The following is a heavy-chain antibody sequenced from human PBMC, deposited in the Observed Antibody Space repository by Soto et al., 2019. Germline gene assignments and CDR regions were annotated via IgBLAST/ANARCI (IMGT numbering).Heavy chain of an antibody. Sequence: QITLKESGPPLVKPTQTLTLTCTFSGFSLSTSGVGVGWIRQPPGKALEWLALIYWDDDKRYSPSLKSRLTITKDTSKNQVVLTMTNMDPVDTATYYCARRYSYGYFDYWGQGTLVTVSS. V-gene: IGHV2-5*02. CDR3: ARRYSYGYFDY. D-gene: IGHD5-18*01. J-gene: IGHJ4*02. CDR1: GFSLSTSGVG. CDR2: IYWDDDK.